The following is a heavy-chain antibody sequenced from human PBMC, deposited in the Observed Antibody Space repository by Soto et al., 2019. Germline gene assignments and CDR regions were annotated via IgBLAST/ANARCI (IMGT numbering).Heavy chain of an antibody. Sequence: GGSLRLSCAASGFTFSGSAMHWVRQASGKGLEWVGRIRSKANSYATAYAASVKGRFTISRDDSKNTAYLQMNSLKTEDTAVYYCTKGGLRFLECFPNWFDPWGQGTLVTVSS. J-gene: IGHJ5*02. CDR1: GFTFSGSA. D-gene: IGHD3-3*01. V-gene: IGHV3-73*01. CDR3: TKGGLRFLECFPNWFDP. CDR2: IRSKANSYAT.